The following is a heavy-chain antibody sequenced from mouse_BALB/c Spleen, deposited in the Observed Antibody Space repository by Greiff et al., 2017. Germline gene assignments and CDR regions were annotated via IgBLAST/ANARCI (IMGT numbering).Heavy chain of an antibody. J-gene: IGHJ2*01. Sequence: QVQLQQSGPELVKPGASVRISCKASGYTFTSYYIHWVKQRPGQGLEWIGWIYPGNVNTKYNEKFKGKATLTADKSSSTAYMQLSSLTSEDSAVYFCARYSYGSSLYYFDYWGQGTTLTVSS. CDR1: GYTFTSYY. D-gene: IGHD1-1*01. CDR2: IYPGNVNT. CDR3: ARYSYGSSLYYFDY. V-gene: IGHV1S56*01.